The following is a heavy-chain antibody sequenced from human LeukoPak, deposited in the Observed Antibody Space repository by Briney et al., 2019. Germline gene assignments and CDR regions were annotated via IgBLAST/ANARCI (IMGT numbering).Heavy chain of an antibody. CDR2: INHSGST. J-gene: IGHJ6*04. CDR3: ARGHRSGEYCSGGSCFSSVSGLDV. CDR1: GGSFTGCS. V-gene: IGHV4-34*01. Sequence: SETLSLTCAVYGGSFTGCSWSWNRQPPGKGLEWIGEINHSGSTNYNPSLKSRVTISIDTSKNQFSLKLSSVTAADTAVYFCARGHRSGEYCSGGSCFSSVSGLDVWGKGTTVTVSS. D-gene: IGHD2-15*01.